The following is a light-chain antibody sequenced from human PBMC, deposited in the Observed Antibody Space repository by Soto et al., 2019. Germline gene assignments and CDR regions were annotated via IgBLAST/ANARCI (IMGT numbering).Light chain of an antibody. J-gene: IGKJ1*01. V-gene: IGKV1-5*01. CDR1: QTISSW. Sequence: DIQMTQSTSTLSAPVGDRVTITCRASQTISSWLAWYQQLPGKAPKLLIYDAYTLETGVPSRFSGSGSGTDFTLTISSLQADDFATYYCQQYYSYSWTFGQGTKVDIK. CDR2: DAY. CDR3: QQYYSYSWT.